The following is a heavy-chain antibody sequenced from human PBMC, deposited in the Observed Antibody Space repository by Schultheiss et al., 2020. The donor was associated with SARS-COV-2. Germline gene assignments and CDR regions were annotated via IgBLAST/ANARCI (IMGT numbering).Heavy chain of an antibody. D-gene: IGHD6-19*01. CDR3: ASAPDSSSGWYR. J-gene: IGHJ5*02. Sequence: SVKVSCKASGGTFSSYAISWVRQAPGQGLEWMGGIIPIFGTANYAQKFQGRVTITADESTSTAYMELSSLRSEDTAVYYCASAPDSSSGWYRWGQGTLVTVSS. V-gene: IGHV1-69*13. CDR1: GGTFSSYA. CDR2: IIPIFGTA.